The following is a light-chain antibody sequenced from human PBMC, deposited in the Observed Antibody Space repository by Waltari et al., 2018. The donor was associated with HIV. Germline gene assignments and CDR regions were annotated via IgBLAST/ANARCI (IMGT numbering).Light chain of an antibody. J-gene: IGLJ2*01. CDR1: ASDFGDYNY. CDR2: DVP. Sequence: QSVLTQPASVSGAPGHSITLSCTGTASDFGDYNYVSWYQQLPCKAPKLVIYDVPQRPSGISHRFSGSRSGTTASLTISGLQAEDEADYYCSSYARNSPWLFGGGTKLTVL. CDR3: SSYARNSPWL. V-gene: IGLV2-14*03.